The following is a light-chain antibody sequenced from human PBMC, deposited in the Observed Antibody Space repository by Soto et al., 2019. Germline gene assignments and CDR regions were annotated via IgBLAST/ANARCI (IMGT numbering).Light chain of an antibody. J-gene: IGKJ5*01. CDR2: GVS. Sequence: ETVLTQSPGTLSLSPGERATLSCRASQSVSSNYLVRYQQKPGQAPRLLISGVSTRATGIPDRFSGSGSGTDFTLTISRLEPEDVAVYYCQQYAPSPAITFGQGTRVEMK. V-gene: IGKV3-20*01. CDR3: QQYAPSPAIT. CDR1: QSVSSNY.